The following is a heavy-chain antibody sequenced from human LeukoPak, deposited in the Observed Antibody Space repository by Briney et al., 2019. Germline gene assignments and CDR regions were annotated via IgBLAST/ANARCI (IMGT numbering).Heavy chain of an antibody. CDR2: INSDGSST. Sequence: PGGSLRLSCEASTFTFSNSWMHWVRHAPGKGLVWVSRINSDGSSTTYADFVKGRFTISRDNSKNTLYLQMNSLRAEDTAVYCCAKKPSSGYYYIDYWGQGTLVTVSS. D-gene: IGHD3-22*01. J-gene: IGHJ4*02. CDR1: TFTFSNSW. V-gene: IGHV3-74*01. CDR3: AKKPSSGYYYIDY.